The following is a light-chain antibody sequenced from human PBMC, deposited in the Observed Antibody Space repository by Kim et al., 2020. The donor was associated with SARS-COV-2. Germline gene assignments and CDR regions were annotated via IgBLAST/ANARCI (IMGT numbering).Light chain of an antibody. CDR1: SLRDYE. CDR3: NSRDSNDNVV. J-gene: IGLJ2*01. CDR2: EKN. Sequence: VALEQTVSITCEGSSLRDYEATWYQQKPEQAAILIIYEKNNRPSGIPGRFAGTSSRNAASLTITGNQAGDEADYYYNSRDSNDNVVFGGGTQLTVL. V-gene: IGLV3-19*01.